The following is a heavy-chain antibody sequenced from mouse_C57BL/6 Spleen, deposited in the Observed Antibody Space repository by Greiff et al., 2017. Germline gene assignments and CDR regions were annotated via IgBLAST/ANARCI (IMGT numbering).Heavy chain of an antibody. CDR3: ARYGNYPFAY. CDR1: GYTFTSYW. Sequence: VQLQQPGAELVMPGASVKLSCKASGYTFTSYWMHWVKQRPGQGLEWIGEIDPSDSYTNYNQKFKGKSTLTVDKSSSTAYTQLSSLTSEDSAVYYCARYGNYPFAYWGQGTLVTVSA. V-gene: IGHV1-69*01. D-gene: IGHD2-1*01. J-gene: IGHJ3*01. CDR2: IDPSDSYT.